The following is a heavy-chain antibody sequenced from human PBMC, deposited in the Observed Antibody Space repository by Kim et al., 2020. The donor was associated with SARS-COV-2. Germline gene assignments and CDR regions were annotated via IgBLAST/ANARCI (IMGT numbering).Heavy chain of an antibody. CDR1: GFSLSTYGMG. CDR2: IYWDDEK. Sequence: SGPTLVKPTQTLTLTCTFSGFSLSTYGMGVGWIRQPPGKALEWLALIYWDDEKRYSPSLKNRLRLTKDTSKNQVVLTMTNMDPVDTAIYYCAHITVSAVRGAYALDHWGQGTLVTVSS. CDR3: AHITVSAVRGAYALDH. D-gene: IGHD3-10*01. J-gene: IGHJ4*02. V-gene: IGHV2-5*02.